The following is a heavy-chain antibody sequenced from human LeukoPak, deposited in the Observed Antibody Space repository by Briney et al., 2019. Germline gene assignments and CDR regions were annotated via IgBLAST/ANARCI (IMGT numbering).Heavy chain of an antibody. V-gene: IGHV4-59*08. D-gene: IGHD3-10*01. J-gene: IGHJ4*02. CDR1: GGSISSYY. CDR3: ARTRYYYNSRSYGAPYYFDY. CDR2: IFYSGTT. Sequence: SETLSLTCTVSGGSISSYYWSWIRQPPGKGLEWIGFIFYSGTTNYNPSLKSRVTISVDTSKNQFSLKLSSVTAADTAVYYCARTRYYYNSRSYGAPYYFDYWGQGTLVTVSS.